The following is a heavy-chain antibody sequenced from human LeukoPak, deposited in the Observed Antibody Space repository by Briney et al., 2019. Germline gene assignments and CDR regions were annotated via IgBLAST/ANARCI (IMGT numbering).Heavy chain of an antibody. J-gene: IGHJ4*02. Sequence: PSETLSLTYTVSGGSISSYYWGWIRQPPGKGLEWIGYIYYSGSTNYNPSLKSRVTMSVDTSKNQFSLKLSSVTAADTAMYYCARAPEFSSGWLLDYWGQGTLVTVSS. CDR1: GGSISSYY. V-gene: IGHV4-59*12. CDR2: IYYSGST. D-gene: IGHD6-19*01. CDR3: ARAPEFSSGWLLDY.